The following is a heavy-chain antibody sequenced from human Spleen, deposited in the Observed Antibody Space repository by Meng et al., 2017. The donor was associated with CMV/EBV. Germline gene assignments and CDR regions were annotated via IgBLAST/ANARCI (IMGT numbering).Heavy chain of an antibody. D-gene: IGHD3-22*01. V-gene: IGHV1-2*02. J-gene: IGHJ4*02. CDR2: INPNSGTT. CDR1: GYSFTAYF. CDR3: ARVSDSSGYHPYYFDY. Sequence: ASVKVSCKPSGYSFTAYFIHWVRQAPGHGLEWMGFINPNSGTTNYAQKFQGRVTMTRDTSIGTAYMELSRLRSDDTAVYYCARVSDSSGYHPYYFDYWGQGTLVTVSS.